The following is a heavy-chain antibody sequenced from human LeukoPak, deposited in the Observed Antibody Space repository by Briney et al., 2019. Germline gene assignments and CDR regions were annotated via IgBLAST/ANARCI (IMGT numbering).Heavy chain of an antibody. CDR2: IRGDAGST. V-gene: IGHV3-20*04. D-gene: IGHD5-24*01. Sequence: SGGSLRLSCAASGFTFDAFGMTWVRQAPGKGLEWVSAIRGDAGSTGYADSVKGRFTISRDNAKNSLYLQMNSLRDEDTAVYYCARGGFNDHWGQGTLVTVSS. CDR1: GFTFDAFG. J-gene: IGHJ5*02. CDR3: ARGGFNDH.